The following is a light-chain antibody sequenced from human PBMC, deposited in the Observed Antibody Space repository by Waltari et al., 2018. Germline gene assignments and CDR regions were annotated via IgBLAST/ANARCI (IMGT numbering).Light chain of an antibody. CDR3: CSYASSSPRLI. Sequence: QSALTQPASVSGSLGQSISISCSGTYSNVGSYDLVSWYHQRPGEAPKLLIYEVLKRPSGISNRFSGCKARNAASLTISALQPEDEGTYYCCSYASSSPRLIFGGGTELSVL. V-gene: IGLV2-23*02. J-gene: IGLJ2*01. CDR2: EVL. CDR1: YSNVGSYDL.